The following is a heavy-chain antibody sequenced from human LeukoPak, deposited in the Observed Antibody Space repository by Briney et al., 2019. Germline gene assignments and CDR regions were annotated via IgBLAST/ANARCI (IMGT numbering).Heavy chain of an antibody. CDR3: ARDFTVGGELPSDY. CDR2: INPNSGDT. Sequence: ASVKVFCKASGYTFTAYHMHWVRQAPGQGLEWMGWINPNSGDTNYAQKFQGRVTMTRDTSISTAYMELSRLRSDDTAVYYCARDFTVGGELPSDYWGQGTLVTVSS. CDR1: GYTFTAYH. J-gene: IGHJ4*02. V-gene: IGHV1-2*02. D-gene: IGHD3-16*01.